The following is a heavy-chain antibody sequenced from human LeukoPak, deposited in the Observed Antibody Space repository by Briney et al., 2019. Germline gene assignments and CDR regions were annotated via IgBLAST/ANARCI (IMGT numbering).Heavy chain of an antibody. J-gene: IGHJ5*02. CDR2: ISGSGGST. CDR1: GFTFRSYA. V-gene: IGHV3-23*01. D-gene: IGHD6-19*01. Sequence: GGSLRLSCAASGFTFRSYAMSWVRQAPGKGLEWVSAISGSGGSTYYADSVKGRFTISRDNSKTTLYLQMNSLRAEDTAVYYCAKYLRGRIAVAGYNWFDPWGQGTLVTVSS. CDR3: AKYLRGRIAVAGYNWFDP.